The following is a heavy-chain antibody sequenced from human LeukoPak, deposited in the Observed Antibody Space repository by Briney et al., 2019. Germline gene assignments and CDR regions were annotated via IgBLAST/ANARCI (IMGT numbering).Heavy chain of an antibody. V-gene: IGHV3-23*01. CDR1: GFTFSSYA. D-gene: IGHD6-19*01. CDR3: AKDEFRTLYSSGWYAG. J-gene: IGHJ4*02. Sequence: GGSVRLSCAASGFTFSSYAMSWVRQTPGKGLEWVSAISGSGGSTYYADSVKGRFTISRDNSKNTLYLQMNSLRAEDTAVYYCAKDEFRTLYSSGWYAGWGQGTLVTVSS. CDR2: ISGSGGST.